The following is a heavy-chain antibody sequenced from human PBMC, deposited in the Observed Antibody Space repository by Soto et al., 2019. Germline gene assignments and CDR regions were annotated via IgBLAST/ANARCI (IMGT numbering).Heavy chain of an antibody. CDR3: ARVGSFEVGAATDYFDH. CDR1: GYTFNSYY. Sequence: VQLVQSGAEVKKPGASVKISCKASGYTFNSYYMHWVRQAPGQGLEWMGVINPSGDSAGYAQKFQGRVTMTRDTSTSTLYMDLSGLRSDDTAVYYCARVGSFEVGAATDYFDHWGQGTLITVSS. J-gene: IGHJ4*02. CDR2: INPSGDSA. D-gene: IGHD2-15*01. V-gene: IGHV1-46*02.